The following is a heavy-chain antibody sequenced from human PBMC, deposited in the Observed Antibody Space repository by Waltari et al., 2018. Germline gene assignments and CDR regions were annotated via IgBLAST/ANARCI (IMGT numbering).Heavy chain of an antibody. CDR1: GGSISSYY. J-gene: IGHJ4*02. CDR2: IYYSGST. D-gene: IGHD3-3*01. CDR3: ASQTYYDFWSGYFYFDY. Sequence: QVQLQESGPGLVKPSETLSLTCTVSGGSISSYYWSWIRQPPGKGLELIGYIYYSGSTNYNPALKSRVTISVETSKNQFSLKLSSVTAADTAVYYCASQTYYDFWSGYFYFDYWGQGTLVTVSS. V-gene: IGHV4-59*01.